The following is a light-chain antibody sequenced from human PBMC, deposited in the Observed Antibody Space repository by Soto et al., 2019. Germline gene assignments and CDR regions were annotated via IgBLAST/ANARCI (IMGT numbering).Light chain of an antibody. V-gene: IGLV2-8*01. J-gene: IGLJ1*01. CDR3: SSYAGSNNFVG. Sequence: QSALTQPASASGSPGQSVTISCTGTSSDVGGYDYVSWYQQHPGKAPKLMIYEVTKRPSGVPDRFSGSKSGNTASLTVSGLQAEDEVDYYCSSYAGSNNFVGFGSGTKSPS. CDR2: EVT. CDR1: SSDVGGYDY.